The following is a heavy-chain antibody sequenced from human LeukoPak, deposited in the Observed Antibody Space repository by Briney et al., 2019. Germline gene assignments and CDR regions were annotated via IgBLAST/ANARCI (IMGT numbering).Heavy chain of an antibody. CDR3: ARGRAAAAHRRLDY. J-gene: IGHJ4*02. CDR1: GFTFDDYA. Sequence: PGRSLRLSCAASGFTFDDYAMHWVRQAPGKGLEWVSGISWNSGSIGYADSVKGRFTISRDNAKNSLYLQMNSLRAEDTALYYCARGRAAAAHRRLDYWGQGTLVTVSS. D-gene: IGHD6-13*01. V-gene: IGHV3-9*01. CDR2: ISWNSGSI.